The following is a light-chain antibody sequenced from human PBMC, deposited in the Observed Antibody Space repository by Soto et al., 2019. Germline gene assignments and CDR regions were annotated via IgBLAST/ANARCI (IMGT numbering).Light chain of an antibody. CDR1: QSISSS. V-gene: IGKV1-5*03. CDR3: QQHNSYPWT. J-gene: IGKJ1*01. CDR2: KAS. Sequence: DIQMTQSPSTLSASVGDRVTITCRASQSISSSLAWYQQKPGKAPKLLIYKASSLESATPSRFSGSGSGTESTLTISSLQPDDFATYYCQQHNSYPWTFGQGTKVEIK.